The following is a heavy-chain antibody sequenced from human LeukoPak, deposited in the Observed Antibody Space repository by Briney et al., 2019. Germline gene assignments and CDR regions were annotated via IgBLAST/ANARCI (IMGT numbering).Heavy chain of an antibody. CDR2: ISSSSSYI. J-gene: IGHJ4*02. D-gene: IGHD3-22*01. CDR1: GFSFSSYS. V-gene: IGHV3-21*01. CDR3: ARAAGYYDAWDY. Sequence: VGSLRLSCAASGFSFSSYSMNWVRQAPGKGLEWVSSISSSSSYIYYADSVKGRFTISRDNDKNSLYLQMNSLRAEDTAVYYCARAAGYYDAWDYWGQGTLVTVSS.